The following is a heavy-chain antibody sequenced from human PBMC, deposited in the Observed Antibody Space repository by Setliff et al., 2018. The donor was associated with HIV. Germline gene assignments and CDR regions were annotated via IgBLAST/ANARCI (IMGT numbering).Heavy chain of an antibody. J-gene: IGHJ6*02. CDR3: ARDGDYNYYGMDV. CDR2: INHRGST. V-gene: IGHV4-34*01. D-gene: IGHD4-17*01. CDR1: GFTFSSSE. Sequence: PGGSLRLSCVVSGFTFSSSEMNWVRQAPGKGLEWIGEINHRGSTTYNPSLKSRVTISVDTSKNQFSLKLTSVTAADTAVYYCARDGDYNYYGMDVWGQGTTVTVSS.